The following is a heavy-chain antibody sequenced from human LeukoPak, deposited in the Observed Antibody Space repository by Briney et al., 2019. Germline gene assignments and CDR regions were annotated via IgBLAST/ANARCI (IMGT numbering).Heavy chain of an antibody. J-gene: IGHJ4*02. V-gene: IGHV3-23*01. Sequence: SGGTLSFSSAASSFTFSGYAMSRLPQAPGKGLDWVFAISGGGGNTYYADTVKRRFTISRDNSKNTLYLQTNNLRAEDTAVYYCAKDQYGGNPQYYFDYWGQGTLVTVSS. CDR2: ISGGGGNT. D-gene: IGHD4-23*01. CDR1: SFTFSGYA. CDR3: AKDQYGGNPQYYFDY.